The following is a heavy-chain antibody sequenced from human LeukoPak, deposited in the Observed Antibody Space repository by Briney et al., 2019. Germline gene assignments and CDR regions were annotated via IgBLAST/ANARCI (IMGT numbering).Heavy chain of an antibody. V-gene: IGHV4-59*01. D-gene: IGHD5-18*01. CDR2: IYYSGST. CDR3: ASLDTAMVNPSLSVYYYMDV. CDR1: GGSISSYY. Sequence: PSETLSLTCTVSGGSISSYYWSWIRQPPGKGLEWIGYIYYSGSTNYNPSLKSRVTISVDTSKNQFSLKLSSVTAADTAVYYCASLDTAMVNPSLSVYYYMDVWGKGTTVTVSS. J-gene: IGHJ6*03.